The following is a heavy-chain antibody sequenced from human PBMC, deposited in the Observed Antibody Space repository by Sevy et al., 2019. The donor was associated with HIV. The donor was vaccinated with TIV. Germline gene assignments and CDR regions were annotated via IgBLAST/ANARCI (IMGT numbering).Heavy chain of an antibody. CDR1: GFTFSSYA. CDR3: AKDRVAAAGNTGRPLTVFDY. D-gene: IGHD6-13*01. V-gene: IGHV3-23*01. CDR2: ISGSGGST. Sequence: GGSLRLSCAASGFTFSSYAMSWVRQAPGKGLEWVSAISGSGGSTYYADSVKGRFTISRDNSKNTLYLQMNSLRAEDTDVYYCAKDRVAAAGNTGRPLTVFDYWGQGTLVTVSS. J-gene: IGHJ4*02.